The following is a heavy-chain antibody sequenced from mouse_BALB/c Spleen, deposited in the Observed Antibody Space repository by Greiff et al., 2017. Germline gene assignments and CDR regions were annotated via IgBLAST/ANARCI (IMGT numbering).Heavy chain of an antibody. D-gene: IGHD1-1*02. Sequence: VKLQESGAELARPGASVKLSCKASGYTFTSYWMQWVKQRPGQGLEWIGAIYPGDGDTRYTQKFKGKATLTADKSSSTAYMQLSSLASEDSAVYYCARRCGNYFDYWGQGTTLTVSS. V-gene: IGHV1-87*01. CDR2: IYPGDGDT. J-gene: IGHJ2*01. CDR1: GYTFTSYW. CDR3: ARRCGNYFDY.